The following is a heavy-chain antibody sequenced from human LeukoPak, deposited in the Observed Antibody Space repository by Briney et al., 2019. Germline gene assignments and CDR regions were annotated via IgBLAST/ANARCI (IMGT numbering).Heavy chain of an antibody. V-gene: IGHV4-39*07. Sequence: SETLSLTCTVSGGSVSIITHYWGWIRQSPGKGLEWIGSLFYTGSTYYNPSLKSRLTMSVDTSKNQFSLNLSSVTAADTAVYYCARLRGVYNWIDPWGQGALVTVSS. J-gene: IGHJ5*02. CDR1: GGSVSIITHY. CDR2: LFYTGST. D-gene: IGHD5-24*01. CDR3: ARLRGVYNWIDP.